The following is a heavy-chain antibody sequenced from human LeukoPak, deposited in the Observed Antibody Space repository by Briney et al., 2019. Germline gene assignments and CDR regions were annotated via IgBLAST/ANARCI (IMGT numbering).Heavy chain of an antibody. CDR1: GFTFSSYA. Sequence: GGSLRLSCAASGFTFSSYAMSWVRQAPGKGLEWVSAINSAGSTYYGDSVRGRFTISRDSSKNVLYLQMNSLRAEDTALYYCAKDQNTVATAPFDYWGQGTLVTVSS. CDR2: INSAGST. J-gene: IGHJ4*02. V-gene: IGHV3-23*01. CDR3: AKDQNTVATAPFDY. D-gene: IGHD4-17*01.